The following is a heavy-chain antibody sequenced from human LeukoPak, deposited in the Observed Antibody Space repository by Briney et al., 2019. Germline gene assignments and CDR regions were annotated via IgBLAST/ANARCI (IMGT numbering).Heavy chain of an antibody. D-gene: IGHD6-6*01. Sequence: SETLSLTCTVSGGSISTYYWNWIQQPPGKGLEWIGYIYHSGSTNYNPSLQSRVTISVDTSKNQFSLNLNSVTAADTAVYYCARGGAARLNFQSWGQGTLVTVYS. CDR3: ARGGAARLNFQS. CDR2: IYHSGST. J-gene: IGHJ1*01. CDR1: GGSISTYY. V-gene: IGHV4-59*01.